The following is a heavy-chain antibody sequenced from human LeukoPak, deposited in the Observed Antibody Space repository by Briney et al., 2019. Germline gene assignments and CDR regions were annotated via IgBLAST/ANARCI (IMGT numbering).Heavy chain of an antibody. CDR1: GVTFSSSW. CDR3: AKDLSGIKAGFDY. CDR2: IKQDGSRK. V-gene: IGHV3-7*01. D-gene: IGHD3-10*01. J-gene: IGHJ4*02. Sequence: GGSLRLSCAASGVTFSSSWMSWVRQAPGKGLEWVANIKQDGSRKLYVDSVQGRFTISRDNSKNTLYLQMNSLRAEDTAVYYCAKDLSGIKAGFDYWGQGTLVTVSS.